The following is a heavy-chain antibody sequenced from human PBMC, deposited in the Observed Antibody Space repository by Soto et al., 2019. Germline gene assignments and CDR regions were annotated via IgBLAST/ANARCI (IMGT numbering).Heavy chain of an antibody. J-gene: IGHJ6*02. V-gene: IGHV3-23*01. CDR3: AKSPRRGHYYYGMDV. CDR1: GFTFSSYA. CDR2: ISGSGGST. Sequence: EVQLLESGGGLVQPGGSLRLSCAASGFTFSSYAMSWVRQAPGKGLEWVSAISGSGGSTYYADSVKGRFTISRDNSKNTLYLQMNSLRAEANDVYYCAKSPRRGHYYYGMDVWGQGTTVTVSS.